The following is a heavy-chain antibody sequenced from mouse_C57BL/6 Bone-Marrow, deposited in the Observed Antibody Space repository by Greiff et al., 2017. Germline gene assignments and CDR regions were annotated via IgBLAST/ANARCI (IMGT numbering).Heavy chain of an antibody. CDR2: IWSGGST. V-gene: IGHV2-2*01. CDR3: ARDYCGSSYGFAY. J-gene: IGHJ3*01. CDR1: GFSLTSYG. D-gene: IGHD1-1*01. Sequence: VQVVESGPGLVQPSQSLSITCTVSGFSLTSYGVHWVRQSPGKGLEWLGVIWSGGSTDYNAAFISRLSISKDNSKSQVFFKMNSLQADDTAIYYCARDYCGSSYGFAYWGQGTMVTVSA.